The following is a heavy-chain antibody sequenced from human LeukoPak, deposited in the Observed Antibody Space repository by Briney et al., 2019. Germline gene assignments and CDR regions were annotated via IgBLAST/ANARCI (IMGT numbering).Heavy chain of an antibody. CDR3: AKRNYDFWSGYYRRAENHFDY. CDR2: ISGSGGST. D-gene: IGHD3-3*01. CDR1: GFSFSNYA. Sequence: GGSLRLSCAASGFSFSNYAMSWVRQAPGKGLEWVSSISGSGGSTYYADSVKGRFTISRDNSKSTLYLQMNSLRAEDTAVYYCAKRNYDFWSGYYRRAENHFDYWGQGTLVTVSS. J-gene: IGHJ4*02. V-gene: IGHV3-23*01.